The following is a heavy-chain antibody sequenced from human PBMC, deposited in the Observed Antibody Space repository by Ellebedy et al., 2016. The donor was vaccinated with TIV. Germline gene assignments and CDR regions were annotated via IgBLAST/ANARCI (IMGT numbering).Heavy chain of an antibody. CDR2: ISYDGTGQ. V-gene: IGHV3-30-3*01. CDR3: ARDFDSDSVDAFDI. Sequence: GESLKISCAASGFTFSNYAIHWVRQAPGKGLEWVTFISYDGTGQYFADSVKGRFTISRDNAKNSLYLQMNSLRAEDTAVYYCARDFDSDSVDAFDIWGQGTMVTVSS. J-gene: IGHJ3*02. CDR1: GFTFSNYA. D-gene: IGHD4-11*01.